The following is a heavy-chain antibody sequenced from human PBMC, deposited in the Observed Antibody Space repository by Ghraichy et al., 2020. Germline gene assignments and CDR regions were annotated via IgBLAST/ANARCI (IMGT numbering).Heavy chain of an antibody. D-gene: IGHD3-10*01. V-gene: IGHV3-48*02. Sequence: GGSLRLSCAASGFTFSSYSMNWVRQAPGKGLEWVSYISSSSSTIYYADSVKGRFTISRDNAKNSLYLQMNSLRDEDTAVYYCARDPRGKSFGESYYYYGMDVWGQGTTVTVSS. CDR1: GFTFSSYS. CDR3: ARDPRGKSFGESYYYYGMDV. J-gene: IGHJ6*02. CDR2: ISSSSSTI.